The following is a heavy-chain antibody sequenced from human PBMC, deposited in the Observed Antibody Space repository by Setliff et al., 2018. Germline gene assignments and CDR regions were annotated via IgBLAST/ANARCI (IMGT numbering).Heavy chain of an antibody. D-gene: IGHD3-9*01. J-gene: IGHJ4*02. CDR3: TTATYYDILTEALFDY. V-gene: IGHV3-15*01. CDR1: GFTFSNAW. CDR2: IKSKTDGGTT. Sequence: PGGSLRLSCAASGFTFSNAWMSWVRQAPGKGLEWVGRIKSKTDGGTTDYAAPVKGRFTISRDDSKNTLYLQMNSPKAEDTAVYYCTTATYYDILTEALFDYWGQGTLVTVSS.